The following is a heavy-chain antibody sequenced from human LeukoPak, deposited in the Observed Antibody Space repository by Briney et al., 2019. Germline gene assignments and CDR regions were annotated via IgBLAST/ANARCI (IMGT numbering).Heavy chain of an antibody. Sequence: GGSERLSCAASGFTFSSDAMHWVRQAPGKGLEWVAVISYDGSNKFYADSVKGRFTFSRDNSKNTVYLQMDSLRAEDTAVYYCARSEMATIAGAFDIWGEGTSDPLSS. CDR3: ARSEMATIAGAFDI. V-gene: IGHV3-30-3*01. J-gene: IGHJ3*02. CDR2: ISYDGSNK. D-gene: IGHD5-24*01. CDR1: GFTFSSDA.